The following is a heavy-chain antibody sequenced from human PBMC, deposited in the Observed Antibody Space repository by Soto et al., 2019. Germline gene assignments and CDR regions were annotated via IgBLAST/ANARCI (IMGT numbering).Heavy chain of an antibody. Sequence: EVQLVESGGGLVKPGGSLRLSCAASGFTFTKAWMTWVRQTPGKGLEWVGRIKSRADGGTTDYAASVKDRFIISRDDSNDTLYLHMNRLKTDDTAGYYCTTASQWLPPYSWGQGALVTVSS. J-gene: IGHJ4*02. CDR1: GFTFTKAW. D-gene: IGHD6-19*01. CDR2: IKSRADGGTT. CDR3: TTASQWLPPYS. V-gene: IGHV3-15*01.